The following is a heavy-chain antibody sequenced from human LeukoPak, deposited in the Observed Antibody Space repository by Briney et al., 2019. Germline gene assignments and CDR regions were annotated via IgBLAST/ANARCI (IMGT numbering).Heavy chain of an antibody. CDR1: VGSVSGYF. Sequence: SETLSLTCTVSVGSVSGYFWSWIRQPPGQGLEWIGCIYYSGTTDYNPSLRSRVILSVDTSKNQFSLKLTSVTAADTAVYFCARHVPTPYYGTSGPFDYWGQGTLVTVSS. V-gene: IGHV4-59*08. D-gene: IGHD3-22*01. CDR3: ARHVPTPYYGTSGPFDY. CDR2: IYYSGTT. J-gene: IGHJ4*02.